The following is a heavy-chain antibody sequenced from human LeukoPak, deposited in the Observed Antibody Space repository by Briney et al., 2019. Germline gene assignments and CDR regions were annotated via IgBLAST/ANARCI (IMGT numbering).Heavy chain of an antibody. CDR2: ISSSSSTI. Sequence: RGSLRLSCAASGFTLSIYGMTWVRPAPGEGLGWVSYISSSSSTIYYADSVKGRFTISRDNAKNTLYLPMNSLRAEETAVYYCARNFFWSGYYVDYWGQGTLVTVSS. V-gene: IGHV3-48*04. CDR1: GFTLSIYG. D-gene: IGHD3-3*01. CDR3: ARNFFWSGYYVDY. J-gene: IGHJ4*02.